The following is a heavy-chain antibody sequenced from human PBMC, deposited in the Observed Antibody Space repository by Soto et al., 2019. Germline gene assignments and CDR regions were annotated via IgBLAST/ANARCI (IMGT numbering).Heavy chain of an antibody. V-gene: IGHV1-69*13. D-gene: IGHD6-19*01. CDR2: IIPIFGTA. CDR3: ARVSSVKQWLVRNYYYYGMDV. Sequence: SVKVSCKASGGTFSSYAISWVRQAPGQGLEWMGGIIPIFGTANYAQKFQGRVTITADESTSTAYMELSSLRSEDTAVYYCARVSSVKQWLVRNYYYYGMDVWGQGTTVTVSS. CDR1: GGTFSSYA. J-gene: IGHJ6*02.